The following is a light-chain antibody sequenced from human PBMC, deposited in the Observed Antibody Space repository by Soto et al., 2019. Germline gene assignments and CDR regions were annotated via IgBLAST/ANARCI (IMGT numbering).Light chain of an antibody. V-gene: IGLV2-23*01. CDR3: CSDAGSAV. Sequence: QSALTQPASVSGSPGQSITISCTGTSSDVGSYNLVSWYQQHPGKAPKLMIYEGSKRPSGVSNRFSGSKSGNTASLTISGLQAEDEADYYCCSDAGSAVFGGGTQLTVL. CDR2: EGS. J-gene: IGLJ7*01. CDR1: SSDVGSYNL.